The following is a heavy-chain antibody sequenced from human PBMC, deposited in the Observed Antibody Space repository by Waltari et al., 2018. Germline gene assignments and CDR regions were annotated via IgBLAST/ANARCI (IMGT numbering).Heavy chain of an antibody. CDR2: IRYDGSNK. CDR1: GYSISSGYY. CDR3: ARGSDYLDWNVRV. Sequence: QVQLQESGPGLVKPSETLSLTCAVSGYSISSGYYWGWIRQPPGKGLEWVAFIRYDGSNKYYADSVKGRFTISRDNAKNSLNLQMSSLRVEDTAMYYCARGSDYLDWNVRVWGQGTLVTVSS. V-gene: IGHV3-30*02. D-gene: IGHD3-9*01. J-gene: IGHJ4*02.